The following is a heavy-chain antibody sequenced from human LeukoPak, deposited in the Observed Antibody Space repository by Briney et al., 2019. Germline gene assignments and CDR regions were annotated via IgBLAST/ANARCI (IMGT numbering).Heavy chain of an antibody. Sequence: GGSLRLSCAASGFTFSSYWMHWVRQAPGKGLVWVSRIDSDGSSTTYADSVKGRFTISRDNAKNSLYLQMNSLRAEDTAVYYCAREYSSSWKNDAFDIWAKGQWSPSLQ. D-gene: IGHD6-13*01. CDR3: AREYSSSWKNDAFDI. CDR2: IDSDGSST. CDR1: GFTFSSYW. J-gene: IGHJ3*02. V-gene: IGHV3-74*01.